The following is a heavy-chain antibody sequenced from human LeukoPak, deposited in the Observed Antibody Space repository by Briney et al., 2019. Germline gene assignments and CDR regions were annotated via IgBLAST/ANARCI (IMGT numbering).Heavy chain of an antibody. J-gene: IGHJ4*02. CDR2: IGKDGSWI. CDR1: GFSLSGYW. V-gene: IGHV3-7*01. Sequence: GSLRLSCAASGFSLSGYWMSWVRQAPGQGLEWVVNIGKDGSWIHYADSVKGRFTISRDNAKNSLYLQMNSLRADDTAIYYCARDLDFYATDYRGQGTLVTVSS. D-gene: IGHD2/OR15-2a*01. CDR3: ARDLDFYATDY.